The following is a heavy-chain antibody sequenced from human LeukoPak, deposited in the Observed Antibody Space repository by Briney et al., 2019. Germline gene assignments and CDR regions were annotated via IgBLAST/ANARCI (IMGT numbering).Heavy chain of an antibody. CDR3: AKDRDSGWFDP. CDR1: GFTFDDYG. J-gene: IGHJ5*02. CDR2: INWNGGST. D-gene: IGHD1-26*01. Sequence: GGSLRLXCAASGFTFDDYGMSWVRQAPGKGLEWVSGINWNGGSTGYADSVKGRFTISRDNAKNSLYLQMNSLRAEDTALYYCAKDRDSGWFDPWGQGTLVTVSS. V-gene: IGHV3-20*04.